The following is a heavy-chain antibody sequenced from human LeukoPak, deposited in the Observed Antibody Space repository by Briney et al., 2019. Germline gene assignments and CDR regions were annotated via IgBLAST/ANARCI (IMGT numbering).Heavy chain of an antibody. CDR3: ARDHSHYYFDY. CDR1: GFTFSSNY. CDR2: IYSGGST. J-gene: IGHJ4*02. Sequence: GGSLRLSCAASGFTFSSNYMSWVRQAPGKGLEWVSVIYSGGSTYYADSVKGRFTISRDNSKNTLYLQMNSLRAEDTAVYYCARDHSHYYFDYWGQGTLVTVSS. V-gene: IGHV3-66*01. D-gene: IGHD5-18*01.